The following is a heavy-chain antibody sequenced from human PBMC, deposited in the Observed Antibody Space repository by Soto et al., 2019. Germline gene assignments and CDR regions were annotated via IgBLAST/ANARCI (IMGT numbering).Heavy chain of an antibody. J-gene: IGHJ4*02. CDR2: ISGSNGDT. CDR1: GYTFINYG. Sequence: VQLVQSGAEVKESGASVKVSCKASGYTFINYGVAWVRRAPGQGPEWMGWISGSNGDTKYAQNLQNRVSLTTDTSTNTAYMELRSLRPDDTAIYFCGRGGLAVSGTYDCWGQGTRVTVSS. V-gene: IGHV1-18*01. CDR3: GRGGLAVSGTYDC. D-gene: IGHD6-19*01.